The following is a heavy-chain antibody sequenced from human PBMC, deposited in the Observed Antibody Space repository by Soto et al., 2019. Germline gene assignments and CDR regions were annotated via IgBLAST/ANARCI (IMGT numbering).Heavy chain of an antibody. CDR2: IYIGGST. CDR1: GFTVSTNY. J-gene: IGHJ4*02. Sequence: EVQLVESGGGLIQPGGSLRLSCAASGFTVSTNYMSWVRQAPGKGLEWVSVIYIGGSTYYADSVKGRFTIARDNSKNTLYLQMNSLRAEDTAVYYCARASIAAAGYYFDYWGQGTLVTVSS. CDR3: ARASIAAAGYYFDY. D-gene: IGHD6-13*01. V-gene: IGHV3-53*01.